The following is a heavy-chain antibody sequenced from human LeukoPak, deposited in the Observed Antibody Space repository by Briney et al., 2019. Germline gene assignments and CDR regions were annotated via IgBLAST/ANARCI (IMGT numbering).Heavy chain of an antibody. J-gene: IGHJ4*02. V-gene: IGHV3-30*03. CDR3: ASGEVGYSYGANFDY. CDR1: GFSFSSYG. D-gene: IGHD5-18*01. CDR2: ISHEGSYQ. Sequence: GGSLRLSCAASGFSFSSYGIHWVRQAPGKGLEWVAVISHEGSYQNYADSVKGRFTISRDNAKNSLYLQMNSLRAEDTAVYYCASGEVGYSYGANFDYWGQGTLVTVSS.